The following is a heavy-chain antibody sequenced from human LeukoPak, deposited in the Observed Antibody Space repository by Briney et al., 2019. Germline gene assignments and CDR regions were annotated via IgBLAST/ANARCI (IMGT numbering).Heavy chain of an antibody. J-gene: IGHJ3*01. CDR2: IWYDGSNE. V-gene: IGHV3-33*01. CDR3: AREISMFVNAFDL. D-gene: IGHD3-10*02. Sequence: TGGSLRLSCAASGFSFSNSGMHWVRQAPGKGLEWVAVIWYDGSNEYYADAVKGRFTISRDNSKNTVHLQMNSLRVEDTSVYYRAREISMFVNAFDLWGQGTLVTVTS. CDR1: GFSFSNSG.